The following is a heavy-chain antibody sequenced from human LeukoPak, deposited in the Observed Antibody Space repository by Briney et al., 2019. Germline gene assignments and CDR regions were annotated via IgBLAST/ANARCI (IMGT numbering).Heavy chain of an antibody. D-gene: IGHD2/OR15-2a*01. Sequence: PSETLSLTCTVSGGSISSSSYYWGWIRQPPGKGLEWIGSIYDSGSTYYNPSLKSRVTISVDTSKNQFSLKLSSVTAADTAVYYCATIPAGILGYWGQGTLVTVSS. J-gene: IGHJ4*02. CDR1: GGSISSSSYY. CDR3: ATIPAGILGY. V-gene: IGHV4-39*01. CDR2: IYDSGST.